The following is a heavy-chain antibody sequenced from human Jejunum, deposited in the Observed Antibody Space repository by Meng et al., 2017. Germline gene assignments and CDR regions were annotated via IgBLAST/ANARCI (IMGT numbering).Heavy chain of an antibody. CDR3: VRGGAETAVGFGY. J-gene: IGHJ4*01. CDR2: KSFDRAIT. D-gene: IGHD5-18*01. CDR1: GFTFSRYW. Sequence: GESLKISCAASGFTFSRYWLHWVRQAPGKGLVWVARKSFDRAITTYADSVKGRFTISRDNAMNTVYLQMNSLRAEDTALCYCVRGGAETAVGFGYWGQGTLVTVSS. V-gene: IGHV3-74*03.